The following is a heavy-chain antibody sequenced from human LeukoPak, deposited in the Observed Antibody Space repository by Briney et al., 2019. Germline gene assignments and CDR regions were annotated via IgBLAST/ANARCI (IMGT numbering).Heavy chain of an antibody. V-gene: IGHV4-59*01. D-gene: IGHD3-22*01. CDR1: GGSISSYY. CDR2: IYYSGST. J-gene: IGHJ4*02. CDR3: ARTYHDSSGYYLFDY. Sequence: SETLSLTCTVSGGSISSYYWSWIRQPPGKGLEWIGYIYYSGSTNYNPSLKSRVTISVDTSKNQFSLKLSSVTAADTAVYYCARTYHDSSGYYLFDYWGQGTLVTVSS.